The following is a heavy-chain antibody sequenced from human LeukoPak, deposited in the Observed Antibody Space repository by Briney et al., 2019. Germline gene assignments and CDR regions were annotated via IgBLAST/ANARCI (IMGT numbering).Heavy chain of an antibody. V-gene: IGHV3-23*01. Sequence: GGSLRLSCAASGFTFSIYAMNWVRQAPGKGLEWVSSISANGGETHYADSVKGRFTISRDNSKNTLYLQINNPRVEDTAVYYCAKRYYDFPLDYWGQGTMVTVSS. CDR2: ISANGGET. CDR1: GFTFSIYA. D-gene: IGHD3-3*01. CDR3: AKRYYDFPLDY. J-gene: IGHJ3*01.